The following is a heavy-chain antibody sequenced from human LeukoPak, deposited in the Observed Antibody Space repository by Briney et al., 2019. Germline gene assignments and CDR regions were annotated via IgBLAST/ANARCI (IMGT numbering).Heavy chain of an antibody. J-gene: IGHJ4*02. CDR2: IRSKAYGGTT. CDR1: GFTFGDYA. Sequence: GGSLRLSCTASGFTFGDYAMSWFRQAPGKGLEWVGFIRSKAYGGTTEYAASVKGRFTISRDDYKSIAYLQMNSLKTEDTAVYYCTRSYYYDSSGTAGYWGQGTPVTVSS. V-gene: IGHV3-49*03. D-gene: IGHD3-22*01. CDR3: TRSYYYDSSGTAGY.